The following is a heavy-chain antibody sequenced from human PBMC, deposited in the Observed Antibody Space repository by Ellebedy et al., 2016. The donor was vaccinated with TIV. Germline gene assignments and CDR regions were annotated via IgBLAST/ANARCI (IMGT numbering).Heavy chain of an antibody. CDR3: ATEKGATDQYYYGMDV. J-gene: IGHJ6*02. CDR2: ITRITEGGTL. D-gene: IGHD2-2*01. V-gene: IGHV3-15*01. Sequence: GGSLRLSXSASGFTFSSYAVHWVRQAPGKGPEWVGRITRITEGGTLDYAAPVKGRFAISRDDSQNMMYLQMNSLQTDDTAVYYCATEKGATDQYYYGMDVWGQGTTVTVSS. CDR1: GFTFSSYA.